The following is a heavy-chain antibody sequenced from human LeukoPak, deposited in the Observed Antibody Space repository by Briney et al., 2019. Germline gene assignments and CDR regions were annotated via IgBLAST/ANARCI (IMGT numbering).Heavy chain of an antibody. CDR1: GYTFTSYS. CDR3: ARDKAMAASFDY. V-gene: IGHV1-69*04. D-gene: IGHD5-18*01. CDR2: IIPILGIA. J-gene: IGHJ4*02. Sequence: SVKVSCKASGYTFTSYSISWVRQAPGQGLEWMGRIIPILGIANYAQKFQGRVTITADKSTSTAYMELSSLRSEDTAVYYCARDKAMAASFDYWGQGTLVTVSS.